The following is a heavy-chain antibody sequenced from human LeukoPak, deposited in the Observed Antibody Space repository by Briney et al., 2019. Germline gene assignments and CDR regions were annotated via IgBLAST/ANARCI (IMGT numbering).Heavy chain of an antibody. CDR3: AGIYCSSTSCLHDAFDI. D-gene: IGHD2-2*01. J-gene: IGHJ3*02. V-gene: IGHV3-53*01. CDR1: GFSVSSSY. Sequence: GGSLRLSCAVSGFSVSSSYMSWVRRAPGKGLEWVSLIHATGSTDYADSVKGRFTISRDNAKSSLYLQMNSLRDEDTAVYYCAGIYCSSTSCLHDAFDIWGQGTMVTVSS. CDR2: IHATGST.